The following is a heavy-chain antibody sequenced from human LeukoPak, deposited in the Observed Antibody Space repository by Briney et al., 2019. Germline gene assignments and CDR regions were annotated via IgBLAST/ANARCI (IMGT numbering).Heavy chain of an antibody. V-gene: IGHV4-31*03. D-gene: IGHD2-21*02. CDR1: GGSIKGGGFF. CDR3: AGSRHIVVVTAIWNWFDP. J-gene: IGHJ5*02. Sequence: SQTLSLTCSVSGGSIKGGGFFWNWVRQHPGKGLEWIGHIYYSGSTSYNPSVKSRVTISVDTSKNQFSLKLSSVTAADTAVYYCAGSRHIVVVTAIWNWFDPWGQGTLVTVSS. CDR2: IYYSGST.